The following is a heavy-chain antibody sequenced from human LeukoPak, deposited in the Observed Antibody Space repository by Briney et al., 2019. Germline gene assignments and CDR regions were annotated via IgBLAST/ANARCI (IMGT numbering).Heavy chain of an antibody. CDR2: IYTSGST. D-gene: IGHD3-9*01. J-gene: IGHJ4*02. CDR3: ARDQLYYDILTGYYPVYFDY. Sequence: SETLSLTCTVSGGSISSGSYYWSWIRQPAEKGLEWIGRIYTSGSTNYNPSLKSRVTISVDTSKNQFSLKLSSVTAADTAVYYCARDQLYYDILTGYYPVYFDYWGQGTLVTVSS. V-gene: IGHV4-61*02. CDR1: GGSISSGSYY.